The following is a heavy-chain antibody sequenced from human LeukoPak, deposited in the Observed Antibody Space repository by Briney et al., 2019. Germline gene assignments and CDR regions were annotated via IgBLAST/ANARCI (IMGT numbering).Heavy chain of an antibody. V-gene: IGHV3-30-3*01. CDR3: ARGVHCSNGVCYRGGLDY. D-gene: IGHD2-8*01. J-gene: IGHJ4*02. CDR1: GFTFSSYA. Sequence: GGSLRHSCAASGFTFSSYAMHWVRQAPGKGLEWVAVISYDGSNKYYADSVKGQFTISTDNSKNTLYLQVNTLRPEDTAVYYCARGVHCSNGVCYRGGLDYWGQGTLVTVSS. CDR2: ISYDGSNK.